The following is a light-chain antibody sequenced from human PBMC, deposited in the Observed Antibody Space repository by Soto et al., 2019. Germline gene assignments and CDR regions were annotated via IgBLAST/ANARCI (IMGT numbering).Light chain of an antibody. V-gene: IGKV3-15*01. Sequence: IVMTQSPFTLSVSPGETATLSCRASQSVSSNLAWYQHKPGQAPSLLSYGASTRATGIPARFSGSGSGTEFILTISSLEHEDFAVYYCQQRSNWPPSFGQGTRLEI. J-gene: IGKJ5*01. CDR1: QSVSSN. CDR3: QQRSNWPPS. CDR2: GAS.